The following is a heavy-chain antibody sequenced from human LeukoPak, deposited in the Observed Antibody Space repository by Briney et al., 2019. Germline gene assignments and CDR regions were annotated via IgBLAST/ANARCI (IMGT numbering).Heavy chain of an antibody. D-gene: IGHD5-18*01. CDR3: AKGRYSYGSGAFDI. CDR2: INRDGSVR. CDR1: GFRFGSYW. J-gene: IGHJ3*02. V-gene: IGHV3-7*01. Sequence: PGGSLRLSCVGSGFRFGSYWMTWVRQAPGKGLEWVANINRDGSVRNYADSVKGRFTISRDNSKNTLYLQMNSLRAEDTAVYYCAKGRYSYGSGAFDIWGQGTVVTVSS.